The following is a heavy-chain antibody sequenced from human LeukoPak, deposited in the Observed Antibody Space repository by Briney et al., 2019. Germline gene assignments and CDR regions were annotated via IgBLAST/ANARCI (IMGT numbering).Heavy chain of an antibody. J-gene: IGHJ3*02. CDR3: VRSGYCYGGTCHSGAFDI. CDR2: ISAYNGNT. CDR1: GRTFSSYA. D-gene: IGHD2-15*01. Sequence: ASVKVSCKASGRTFSSYAISWVRQAPGQGLEWMGWISAYNGNTNFAQKLQGRITMTTDTSTSTAYMELRCLRSDDTAVYYCVRSGYCYGGTCHSGAFDIWGQGTVVTVSS. V-gene: IGHV1-18*01.